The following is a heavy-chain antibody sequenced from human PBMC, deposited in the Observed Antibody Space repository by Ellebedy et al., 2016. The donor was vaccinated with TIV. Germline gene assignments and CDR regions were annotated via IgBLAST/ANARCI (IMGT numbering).Heavy chain of an antibody. CDR2: ISWDGGST. CDR3: AKDFSSGLYGGIFDY. D-gene: IGHD6-19*01. CDR1: GFTFDDYA. Sequence: GGSLRLXXAASGFTFDDYAMHWVRQAPGKGLEWVSLISWDGGSTYYADSVKGRFTISRDNSKNSLYLQMNSLRAEDTAVYYCAKDFSSGLYGGIFDYWGQGTLVTVSS. V-gene: IGHV3-43D*03. J-gene: IGHJ4*02.